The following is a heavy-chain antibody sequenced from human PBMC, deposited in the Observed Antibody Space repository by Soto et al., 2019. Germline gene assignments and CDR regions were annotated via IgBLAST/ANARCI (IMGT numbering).Heavy chain of an antibody. CDR2: IDTSGNT. CDR1: VDSITTSY. CDR3: ARYSNNWFQTEGMDV. V-gene: IGHV4-4*07. Sequence: SETLSLTCTVSVDSITTSYWSWIRQPAWKGLERIVRIDTSGNTNYKPSIKSRVTMSVDTSKKQFSLKLTSVTAADTAVYYCARYSNNWFQTEGMDVWGQGTTVT. D-gene: IGHD6-13*01. J-gene: IGHJ6*02.